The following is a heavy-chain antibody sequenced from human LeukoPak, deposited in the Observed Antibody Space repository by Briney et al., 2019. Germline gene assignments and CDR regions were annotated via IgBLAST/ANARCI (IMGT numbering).Heavy chain of an antibody. D-gene: IGHD2-2*01. CDR3: ARPPGFSTSFWD. V-gene: IGHV4-39*01. Sequence: SETLSLTCTVSGGSISGSSYYWGWIRQPPGKGLEWIGSIHYSGSTYDKPSLKSRVTISVDTSKNQFSLKLTSVTAADTAVYYCARPPGFSTSFWDWGQGTLVTVSS. J-gene: IGHJ4*02. CDR2: IHYSGST. CDR1: GGSISGSSYY.